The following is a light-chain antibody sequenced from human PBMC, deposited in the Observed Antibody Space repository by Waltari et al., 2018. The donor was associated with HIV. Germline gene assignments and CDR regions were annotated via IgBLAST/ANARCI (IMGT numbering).Light chain of an antibody. CDR3: QQYDSLPPYT. CDR1: QDISNY. CDR2: DAS. J-gene: IGKJ2*01. V-gene: IGKV1-33*01. Sequence: IQITQPPSPLSASVVVRVTSTCQASQDISNYLNWYQQKPGKAPKLLIYDASNLETGVPARFSGSGSGTDFTFTISSLQPEDIATYYCQQYDSLPPYTFGQGTKLEIK.